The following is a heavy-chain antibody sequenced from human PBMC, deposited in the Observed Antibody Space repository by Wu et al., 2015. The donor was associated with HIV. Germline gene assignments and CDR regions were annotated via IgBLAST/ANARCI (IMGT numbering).Heavy chain of an antibody. V-gene: IGHV1-2*02. CDR1: GYTFTGYY. J-gene: IGHJ3*02. CDR2: INPNSGGT. CDR3: ARDGEWGSPQIQDAFDI. Sequence: QVQLVQSGPEVKKPGASVKVSCKASGYTFTGYYMHWVRQAPGQGLEWMGWINPNSGGTNCAQKFQGRVTMTRDTSISTAYMELSRLRSDDTAVYYCARDGEWGSPQIQDAFDIWGQGTMVTVSS. D-gene: IGHD7-27*01.